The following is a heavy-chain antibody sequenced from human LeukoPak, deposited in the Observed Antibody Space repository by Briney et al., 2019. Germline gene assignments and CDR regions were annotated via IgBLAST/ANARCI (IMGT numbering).Heavy chain of an antibody. J-gene: IGHJ3*02. D-gene: IGHD3-22*01. CDR2: IYTSGST. CDR3: ARVDYYDSNGYYNHDSFDI. V-gene: IGHV4-4*07. CDR1: GGSVSSYY. Sequence: SETLSLTCTVSGGSVSSYYWSWIRQPAGKGLEWIGRIYTSGSTNYNPSLKSRVTMSVDTSKNQFSLKLSSVTVADTAMYYCARVDYYDSNGYYNHDSFDIWGQGTMVTVSS.